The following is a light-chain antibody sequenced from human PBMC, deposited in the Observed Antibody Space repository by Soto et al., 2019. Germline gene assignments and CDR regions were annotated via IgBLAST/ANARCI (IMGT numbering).Light chain of an antibody. Sequence: EIVLTQSPGTLSLSPGERATLSCRASQSVSSSYLAWYPQKPGQAPRLLIYGASSRATGIPDRFSGSGSGTDFTLTISRLEPEDFAVYYCQQCGSSSTFGQGTRLEIK. CDR3: QQCGSSST. CDR1: QSVSSSY. V-gene: IGKV3-20*01. J-gene: IGKJ5*01. CDR2: GAS.